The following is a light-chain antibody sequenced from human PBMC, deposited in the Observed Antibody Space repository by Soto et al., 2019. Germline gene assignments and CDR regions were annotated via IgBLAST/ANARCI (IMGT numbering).Light chain of an antibody. CDR2: TDT. CDR1: SLNIGAGYD. CDR3: QSYDSSLRRV. V-gene: IGLV1-40*01. Sequence: QSVLTQPPLVSGAPRQRIIISGTGSSLNIGAGYDVHWYQQLPGSAPKLLIYTDTKRPSGVPDRFSRSKSGTSASLAITGLQAEDEADYYCQSYDSSLRRVFGSGTKLTVL. J-gene: IGLJ1*01.